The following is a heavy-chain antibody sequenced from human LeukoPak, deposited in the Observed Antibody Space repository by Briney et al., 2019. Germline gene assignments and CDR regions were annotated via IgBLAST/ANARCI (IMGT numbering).Heavy chain of an antibody. CDR1: GLTFSNYW. J-gene: IGHJ6*02. CDR3: ARDRCYGMHV. CDR2: INTDGRSK. Sequence: GGSLRLSCAASGLTFSNYWMHWVRQAPGKGLVGVSRINTDGRSKNSADHVKGRFTISKDHAQNPLYLQMNSLRAQDTAVYYWARDRCYGMHVWGQGTTVTVSS. V-gene: IGHV3-74*01.